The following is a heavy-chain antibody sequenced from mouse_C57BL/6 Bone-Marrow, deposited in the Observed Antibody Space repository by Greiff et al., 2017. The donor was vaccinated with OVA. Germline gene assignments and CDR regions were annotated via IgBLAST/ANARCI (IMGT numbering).Heavy chain of an antibody. J-gene: IGHJ4*01. CDR3: ARDPYYGYYAMDY. V-gene: IGHV3-6*01. CDR2: ISYDGSN. CDR1: GYSFTSGYY. D-gene: IGHD1-1*01. Sequence: ESGPGLVKPSQSLSLTCSVSGYSFTSGYYWYWIRQFPGNKLEWMGFISYDGSNNYNPSFKNRTTITHDTSKTQFLLKLKSVTTGDTATVYCARDPYYGYYAMDYWGQGTSVTVSS.